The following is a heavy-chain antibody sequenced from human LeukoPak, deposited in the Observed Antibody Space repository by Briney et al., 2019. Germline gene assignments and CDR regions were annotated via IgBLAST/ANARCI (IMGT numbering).Heavy chain of an antibody. CDR3: ARDGPENYDSSGYYYREPSWYFDL. J-gene: IGHJ2*01. D-gene: IGHD3-22*01. V-gene: IGHV4-59*01. CDR2: IYYSGST. Sequence: SETLSLTCTVSGVSISSYYWSWIRQPPGKGLEWIGYIYYSGSTNYNPSLKSRVTISVDTSKNQFSLKLSSVTAADTAVYYCARDGPENYDSSGYYYREPSWYFDLWGRGTLVTVSS. CDR1: GVSISSYY.